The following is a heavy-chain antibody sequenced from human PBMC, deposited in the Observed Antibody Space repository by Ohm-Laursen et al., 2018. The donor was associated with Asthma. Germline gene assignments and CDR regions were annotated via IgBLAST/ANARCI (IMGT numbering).Heavy chain of an antibody. J-gene: IGHJ6*02. CDR1: GFTFSSYG. D-gene: IGHD3-3*01. CDR2: ISYDGSNK. Sequence: SLRLSCAAPGFTFSSYGMHWVRQAPGKGLEWVAVISYDGSNKYYADSVKGRFTISRDNSKNTLYLQMNSLRAEDTAVYYCARDSYDFWSGSSRYGMDVWGQGTTVTVSS. V-gene: IGHV3-30*03. CDR3: ARDSYDFWSGSSRYGMDV.